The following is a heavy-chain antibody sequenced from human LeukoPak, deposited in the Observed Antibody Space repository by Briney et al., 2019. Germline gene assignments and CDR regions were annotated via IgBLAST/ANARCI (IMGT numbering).Heavy chain of an antibody. J-gene: IGHJ3*02. CDR1: GGSISSGDYY. Sequence: SQTLSLTCTVSGGSISSGDYYWSWIRQPPGKGLEWIGYIYSSGSTSYNPSHKSRVTISVDTSKNQFSLKLSSVTAADTAVYYCGSTTVVTPWAFDIWGQGTMVTVSS. D-gene: IGHD4-23*01. CDR3: GSTTVVTPWAFDI. CDR2: IYSSGST. V-gene: IGHV4-30-4*08.